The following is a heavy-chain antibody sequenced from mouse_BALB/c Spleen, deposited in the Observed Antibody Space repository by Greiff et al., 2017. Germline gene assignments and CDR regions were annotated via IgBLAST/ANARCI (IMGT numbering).Heavy chain of an antibody. V-gene: IGHV2-9*02. J-gene: IGHJ4*01. CDR3: ARDAYYGNYRVAMDY. CDR1: GFSLTSYG. Sequence: VKVVESGPGLVAPSQSLSITCTVSGFSLTSYGVHWVRQPPGKGLEWLGVIWAGGSTNYNSALMSRLSISKDNSKSQVFLKMNSLQTDDTAMYYCARDAYYGNYRVAMDYWGQGTSVTVSS. D-gene: IGHD2-10*01. CDR2: IWAGGST.